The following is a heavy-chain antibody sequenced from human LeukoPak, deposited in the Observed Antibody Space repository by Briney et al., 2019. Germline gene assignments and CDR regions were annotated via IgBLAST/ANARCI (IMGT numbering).Heavy chain of an antibody. J-gene: IGHJ4*02. D-gene: IGHD3-22*01. CDR3: ARGVYYDSSGYSDY. Sequence: GGSLRLSCAASGFTFSSYGMHWVRQAPGKGLEWVAVIWYDGSNKYYADSVKGRFTISRVNSKNTLYLQMNSLRAEDTAVYYCARGVYYDSSGYSDYWGQGTLVTVSS. CDR1: GFTFSSYG. V-gene: IGHV3-33*01. CDR2: IWYDGSNK.